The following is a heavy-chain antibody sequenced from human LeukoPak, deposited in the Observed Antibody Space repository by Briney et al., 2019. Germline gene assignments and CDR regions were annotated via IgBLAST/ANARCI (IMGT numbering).Heavy chain of an antibody. D-gene: IGHD3-9*01. CDR1: GGTFNNYV. CDR2: IIPLFGTP. V-gene: IGHV1-69*05. J-gene: IGHJ4*02. Sequence: SVKVSCKASGGTFNNYVFTWVRQAPGQGLEFMGGIIPLFGTPNYAQKFQGRVTITTDESTNTVYMELSSLRSGDTAVYFCARSHEILTGYYGRHWGQGTLVIVSS. CDR3: ARSHEILTGYYGRH.